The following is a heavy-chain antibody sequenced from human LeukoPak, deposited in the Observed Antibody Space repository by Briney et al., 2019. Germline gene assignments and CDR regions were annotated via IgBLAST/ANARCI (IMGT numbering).Heavy chain of an antibody. J-gene: IGHJ4*02. CDR1: GFTFSSYA. V-gene: IGHV3-30*04. CDR3: VRGRGYSYGYSDY. Sequence: PGGSLRLSCAASGFTFSSYAMHWVRQAPGKGLEWVAVISYDGSNKYYADSVKGRFTISRDNSKNTLYLQMNSLRAEDTAVYYCVRGRGYSYGYSDYWGQGTLVTVSS. D-gene: IGHD5-18*01. CDR2: ISYDGSNK.